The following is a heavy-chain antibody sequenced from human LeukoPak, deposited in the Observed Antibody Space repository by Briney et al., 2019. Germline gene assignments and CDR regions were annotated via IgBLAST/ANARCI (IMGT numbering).Heavy chain of an antibody. J-gene: IGHJ3*02. CDR1: GGSISSYY. D-gene: IGHD3-10*01. V-gene: IGHV4-59*01. CDR2: IYYSGST. Sequence: PSETLSLTCTDSGGSISSYYWRWIRQPPGKGLEWIGHIYYSGSTNYNPSLKSRVTISVDTSKNQFSLKLSSVTAADTAVYYCARVSRVLWFGELSPGDAFDIWGQGTMVTVSS. CDR3: ARVSRVLWFGELSPGDAFDI.